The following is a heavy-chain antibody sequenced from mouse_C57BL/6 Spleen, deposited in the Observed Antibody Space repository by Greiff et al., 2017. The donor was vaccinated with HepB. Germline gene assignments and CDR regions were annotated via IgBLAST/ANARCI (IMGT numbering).Heavy chain of an antibody. J-gene: IGHJ2*01. CDR3: TRTAGDYFDY. Sequence: QVQLQQPGAELVKPGASVKLSCKASGYTFTDYEMHWVKQTPVHGLEWIGAIDPETGGTAYNQKFKGKAILTADKSSSTAYMELRSLTSEDSAVYYCTRTAGDYFDYWGQGTTLTVSS. V-gene: IGHV1-15*01. CDR2: IDPETGGT. D-gene: IGHD3-1*01. CDR1: GYTFTDYE.